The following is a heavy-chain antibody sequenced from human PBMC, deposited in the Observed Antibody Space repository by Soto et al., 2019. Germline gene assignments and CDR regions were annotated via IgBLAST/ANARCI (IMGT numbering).Heavy chain of an antibody. CDR3: AKDHRYSSSGYYYEDNYYYGMAV. Sequence: GGSLRLSCAASGFTFSSYGMHWVRQAPGKGLEWVAVISYDGSNKYYADSVKGRFTISRDNSKNTLYLQMNSLRAEDTAVYYCAKDHRYSSSGYYYEDNYYYGMAVWGQGTTVTVSS. CDR1: GFTFSSYG. CDR2: ISYDGSNK. D-gene: IGHD3-22*01. J-gene: IGHJ6*02. V-gene: IGHV3-30*18.